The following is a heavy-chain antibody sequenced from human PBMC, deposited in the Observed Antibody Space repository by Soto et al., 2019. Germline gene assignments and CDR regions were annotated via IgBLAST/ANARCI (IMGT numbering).Heavy chain of an antibody. V-gene: IGHV4-31*03. CDR3: ARDRGITFVGVMPPHAFDI. CDR1: GGSISSGGYY. Sequence: QVQLQESGPGLVKPSQTMSLTCTVSGGSISSGGYYWSWIRQHPGKGLEWIGYIYYSGSNYYNPSHKSRVTISVDTSKHQFSLKLSSVTAADTAVYYCARDRGITFVGVMPPHAFDIWGQGTMVTVSS. D-gene: IGHD3-16*01. J-gene: IGHJ3*02. CDR2: IYYSGSN.